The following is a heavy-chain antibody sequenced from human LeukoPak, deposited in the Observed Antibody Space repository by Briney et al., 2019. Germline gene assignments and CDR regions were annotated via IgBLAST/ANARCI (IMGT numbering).Heavy chain of an antibody. CDR2: ISYDGSNK. CDR1: GFTFSSYA. CDR3: ARDLSSGYYGDY. V-gene: IGHV3-30-3*01. D-gene: IGHD3-22*01. J-gene: IGHJ4*02. Sequence: GRSLRRSCAASGFTFSSYAMHWVRQAPGKGLEWVAVISYDGSNKYYADSVKGRFTISRDNFKNTLYLQMNSLRAEDTAVYYCARDLSSGYYGDYWGQGTLVTVSS.